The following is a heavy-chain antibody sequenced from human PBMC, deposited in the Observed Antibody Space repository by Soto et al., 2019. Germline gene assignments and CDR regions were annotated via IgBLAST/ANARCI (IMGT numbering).Heavy chain of an antibody. D-gene: IGHD3-22*01. V-gene: IGHV2-5*02. Sequence: QITLKESGPTLVKPTQTLTLTCTFSGFSLSTSGVGVGWIRQPPGKALEWLALIYWDDDKRYSPSLKSRLTITKDTPKNQVVLTMTNMDPVDTATYYCAHAYYDSSGYYGRSGWWFDPWGQGTLVTVSS. CDR2: IYWDDDK. CDR3: AHAYYDSSGYYGRSGWWFDP. J-gene: IGHJ5*02. CDR1: GFSLSTSGVG.